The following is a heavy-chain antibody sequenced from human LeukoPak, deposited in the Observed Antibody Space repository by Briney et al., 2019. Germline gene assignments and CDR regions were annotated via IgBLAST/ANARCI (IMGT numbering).Heavy chain of an antibody. D-gene: IGHD3-22*01. V-gene: IGHV1-18*01. CDR2: ISAYNGNT. Sequence: ASVKVSCKASGYTFTSYGISWVRQAPGQGLEWMGWISAYNGNTNYAQKLQGRVTMTTDTSTSTAYMELRSLRSDDTAVYYCARPHYSDSSGYYSGVLGYWGQGTLVTVSS. CDR1: GYTFTSYG. CDR3: ARPHYSDSSGYYSGVLGY. J-gene: IGHJ4*02.